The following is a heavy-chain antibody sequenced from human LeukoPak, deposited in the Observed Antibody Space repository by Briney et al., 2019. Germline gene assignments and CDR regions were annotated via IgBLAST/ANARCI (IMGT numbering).Heavy chain of an antibody. D-gene: IGHD3-10*01. Sequence: GGSLRLSCAASGFTFSSYAMHWVRQAPGKGLEWVAVISYDGSNKYYADSVKGRFTISRDNSKNTLYLQMNSLRAEDTAVYYCARDIAVRGYYYYYGMDVWGQGTTVTVSS. CDR1: GFTFSSYA. CDR3: ARDIAVRGYYYYYGMDV. J-gene: IGHJ6*02. CDR2: ISYDGSNK. V-gene: IGHV3-30-3*01.